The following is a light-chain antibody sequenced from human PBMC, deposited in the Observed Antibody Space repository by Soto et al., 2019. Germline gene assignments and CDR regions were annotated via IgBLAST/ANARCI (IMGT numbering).Light chain of an antibody. J-gene: IGKJ1*01. V-gene: IGKV1-5*03. CDR1: QSISNY. CDR2: KAS. Sequence: DIPMTQSPSTLSASVGDRVTITCRASQSISNYLAWYQQRPGKAPKLLIYKASNLQSGVPSRFSGSGSGTDFTLTISNLQPDDFASYYCHRYNVHPWTFGQGTKVEIK. CDR3: HRYNVHPWT.